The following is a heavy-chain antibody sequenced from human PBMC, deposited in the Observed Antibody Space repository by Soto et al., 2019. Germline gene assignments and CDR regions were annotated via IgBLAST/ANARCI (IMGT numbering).Heavy chain of an antibody. D-gene: IGHD3-22*01. V-gene: IGHV1-69*01. CDR2: IIPVFSTA. J-gene: IGHJ4*02. Sequence: QEQLVQSGAEVKKPGSSVKVSCKASGGLFSSYAISWVRQAPGQGLEWLGGIIPVFSTAYYAQKFQGRGTITSDESTNTAYMELRSLRSEDTAMYYCARGGSGYVWFNEFWVQGSLVTVSS. CDR3: ARGGSGYVWFNEF. CDR1: GGLFSSYA.